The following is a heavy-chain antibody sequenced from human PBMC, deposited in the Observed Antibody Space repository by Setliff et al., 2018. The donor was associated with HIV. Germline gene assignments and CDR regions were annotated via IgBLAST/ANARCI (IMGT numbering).Heavy chain of an antibody. D-gene: IGHD3-3*01. V-gene: IGHV4-34*01. Sequence: SETLSLTCAVYGGSLSGYHWSWIRQSPEKGLEWIGEINHRGSTNYNPSLKSRVTMSVDTSKNQFSLNLSSVTAADTAVYYCAREGVNFWTPPGWFDPWGQGTRVTVSS. CDR2: INHRGST. CDR1: GGSLSGYH. CDR3: AREGVNFWTPPGWFDP. J-gene: IGHJ5*02.